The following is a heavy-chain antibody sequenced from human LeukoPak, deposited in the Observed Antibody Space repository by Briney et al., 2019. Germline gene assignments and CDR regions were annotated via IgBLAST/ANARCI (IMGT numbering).Heavy chain of an antibody. J-gene: IGHJ5*02. CDR2: FDPEVGKT. CDR3: ARAIRVGANSPVDP. D-gene: IGHD4-23*01. Sequence: ASVKVSCKVSGYTLTELSMHWVRQAPGKGLEWMGGFDPEVGKTIYARKFQGRVTMTEDTSTDTAYMELSSLTSEDTAVYFCARAIRVGANSPVDPWGQGTLVTVSS. CDR1: GYTLTELS. V-gene: IGHV1-24*01.